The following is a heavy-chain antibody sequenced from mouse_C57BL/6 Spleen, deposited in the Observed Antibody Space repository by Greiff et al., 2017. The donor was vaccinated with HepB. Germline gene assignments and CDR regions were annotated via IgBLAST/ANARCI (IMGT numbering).Heavy chain of an antibody. CDR2: IDPSDSYT. V-gene: IGHV1-50*01. CDR1: GYTFTSYW. Sequence: QVQLQQPGAELVKPGASVKLSCKASGYTFTSYWMQWVKQRPGQGLAWIGEIDPSDSYTNYNQKFKGKATLTVDTSSSTAYMQLSSLTSEDSAVYYGARRLITTVVGYFDVWGTGTTVTVSS. D-gene: IGHD1-1*01. J-gene: IGHJ1*03. CDR3: ARRLITTVVGYFDV.